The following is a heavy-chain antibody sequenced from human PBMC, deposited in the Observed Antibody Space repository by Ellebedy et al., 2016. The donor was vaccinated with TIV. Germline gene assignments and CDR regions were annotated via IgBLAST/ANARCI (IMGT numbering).Heavy chain of an antibody. Sequence: GESLKISCVASGFPFSNYVMHWVRRAPGKGPEWVAMIRSDSSNEYYADSVRGRFTISRDNSKNTLYLRMNSLRREDTALYYCISDIVGDGFDNWGQGTMVTVSS. CDR3: ISDIVGDGFDN. CDR2: IRSDSSNE. V-gene: IGHV3-30*02. CDR1: GFPFSNYV. J-gene: IGHJ3*02. D-gene: IGHD5-12*01.